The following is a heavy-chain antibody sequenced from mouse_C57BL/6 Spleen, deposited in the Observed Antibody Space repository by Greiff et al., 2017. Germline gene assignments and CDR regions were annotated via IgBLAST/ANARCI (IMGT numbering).Heavy chain of an antibody. CDR1: GYTFTSYW. CDR3: ARDGGYYFDY. V-gene: IGHV1-55*01. Sequence: QVQLQQSGAELVKPGASVKMSCKASGYTFTSYWITWVKQRPGQGLEWIGDIYPGSGSTNYNEKFKSKATLTVDKSSSTAYMQLSSLTSEDSAVYYCARDGGYYFDYWGQGTTLTVSS. D-gene: IGHD1-1*02. J-gene: IGHJ2*01. CDR2: IYPGSGST.